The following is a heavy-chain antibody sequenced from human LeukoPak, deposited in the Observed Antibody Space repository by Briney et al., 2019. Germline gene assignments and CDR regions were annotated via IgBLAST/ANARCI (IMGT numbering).Heavy chain of an antibody. D-gene: IGHD5-24*01. J-gene: IGHJ3*02. Sequence: SETLSLTCTVSGGSISSSSYYWGWIRQPPGKGLEWIGSIYYRGSTYYHPSLKSRLTVSVDTSKNHFSPKLSSVTAADTAVYYCARPRRDGYIDAFDIWGQGTMVTVSP. CDR1: GGSISSSSYY. V-gene: IGHV4-39*02. CDR2: IYYRGST. CDR3: ARPRRDGYIDAFDI.